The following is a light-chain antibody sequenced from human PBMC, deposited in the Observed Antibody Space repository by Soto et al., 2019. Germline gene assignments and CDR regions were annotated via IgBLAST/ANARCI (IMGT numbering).Light chain of an antibody. Sequence: IAVTISPATLSLNPGERAPLSCRVSQSVSSYLAWYQQKPGQAPRLLIYDASNRATGSPARFSGSGSGTDFTLTISSREPEDFAGYYCQQYTKWPLITFG. CDR2: DAS. V-gene: IGKV3-11*01. CDR3: QQYTKWPLIT. CDR1: QSVSSY. J-gene: IGKJ5*01.